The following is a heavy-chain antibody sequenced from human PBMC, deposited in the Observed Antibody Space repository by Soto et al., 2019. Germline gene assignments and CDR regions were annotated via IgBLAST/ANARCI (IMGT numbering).Heavy chain of an antibody. CDR3: AKEAGLRYFDWLLFS. CDR1: GFTFSSYG. J-gene: IGHJ5*02. CDR2: ISYDGSNK. V-gene: IGHV3-30*18. Sequence: QVQLVESGGGVVQPGRSLRLSCAASGFTFSSYGMHWVRQAPGKGLEWVAVISYDGSNKYYADSVKGRFTISRDNSKNNLYLQMNCLRAEDTAVYYCAKEAGLRYFDWLLFSWGQGTLVTVSS. D-gene: IGHD3-9*01.